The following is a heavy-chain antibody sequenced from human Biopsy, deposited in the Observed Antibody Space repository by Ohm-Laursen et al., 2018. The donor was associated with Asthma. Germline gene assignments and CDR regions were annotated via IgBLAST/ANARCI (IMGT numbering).Heavy chain of an antibody. CDR3: ARDNHDYYYYGMDL. CDR2: ISSGGRTI. D-gene: IGHD1-14*01. V-gene: IGHV3-11*01. Sequence: SLRLSCAASGFSFRDYYMSWIRQAPGKGLEWISYISSGGRTIYYADSVKGRFTISRDNALNLLYLQMSSLRTEDTAVYYCARDNHDYYYYGMDLWGQGTSVTVSS. J-gene: IGHJ6*02. CDR1: GFSFRDYY.